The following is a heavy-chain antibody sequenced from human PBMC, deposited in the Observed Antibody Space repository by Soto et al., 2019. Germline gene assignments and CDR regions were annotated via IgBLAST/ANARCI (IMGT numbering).Heavy chain of an antibody. Sequence: SETLSLTCAVSGGSISSSNWWSWVRQPPGKGLEWIGEIYHSGSTNYNPYLKSRVTISVDKSKNQFSLKLSSVTAADTAVYYCARRGGAAAGTPGGRLNNWFDPWGQGTLVTVSS. CDR3: ARRGGAAAGTPGGRLNNWFDP. CDR2: IYHSGST. D-gene: IGHD6-13*01. CDR1: GGSISSSNW. V-gene: IGHV4-4*02. J-gene: IGHJ5*02.